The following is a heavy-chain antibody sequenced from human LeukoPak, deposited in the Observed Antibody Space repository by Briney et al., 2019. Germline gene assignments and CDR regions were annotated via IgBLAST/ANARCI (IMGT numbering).Heavy chain of an antibody. V-gene: IGHV3-9*01. J-gene: IGHJ4*02. CDR1: GFSFDDYA. Sequence: GGSLRLSCAASGFSFDDYAMHWVRQAPGKGLEWVAGISWNSNSVDYVDSVKGRFTISRDNAKNSLYLQMNNLRAEDTALYYCARAFGECFDYWGQGTLVTVSS. CDR3: ARAFGECFDY. D-gene: IGHD3-10*01. CDR2: ISWNSNSV.